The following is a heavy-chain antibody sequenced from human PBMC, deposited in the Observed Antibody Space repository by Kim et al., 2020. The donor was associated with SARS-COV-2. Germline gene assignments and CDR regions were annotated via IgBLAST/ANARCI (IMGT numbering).Heavy chain of an antibody. CDR2: ISWNSGSI. V-gene: IGHV3-9*01. CDR3: AKVGWGYSGGRYFDY. D-gene: IGHD5-18*01. J-gene: IGHJ4*02. CDR1: GFTFGDYA. Sequence: GGSLRLSCAASGFTFGDYAMHWVRQAPGKGLEWVSGISWNSGSIGYADSVKGRFTISRDNAKNSLYLQMNSLRAEDTALYYCAKVGWGYSGGRYFDYWGQGTLVTVSS.